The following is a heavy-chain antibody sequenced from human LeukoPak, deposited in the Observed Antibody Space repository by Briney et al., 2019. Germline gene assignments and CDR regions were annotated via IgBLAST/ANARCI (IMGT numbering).Heavy chain of an antibody. CDR2: ISGSGGST. Sequence: PGGSLRLSCAASGFTFSSYGMSWVRQAPGKGLEWVSAISGSGGSTYYADSVKGRFTISRDNSKNTLYLQMNSLRAEDTAVYYCAKGNQRAEYFQHWGQGTLVTVSS. V-gene: IGHV3-23*01. CDR3: AKGNQRAEYFQH. CDR1: GFTFSSYG. J-gene: IGHJ1*01. D-gene: IGHD6-25*01.